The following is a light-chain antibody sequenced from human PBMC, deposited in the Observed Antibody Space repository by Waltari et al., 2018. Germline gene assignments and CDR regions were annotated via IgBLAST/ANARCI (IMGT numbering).Light chain of an antibody. J-gene: IGKJ5*01. Sequence: EIVLTQSPVTLSLAPGERATLSGWASQSVGRSLAWYQQKPGQAPRLLMYDASNRATGVPARFNGSGSGTDFTLTIISLQSEDSAVYYCQQRSNWPPITFGQGTRLEIK. CDR3: QQRSNWPPIT. CDR2: DAS. CDR1: QSVGRS. V-gene: IGKV3-11*01.